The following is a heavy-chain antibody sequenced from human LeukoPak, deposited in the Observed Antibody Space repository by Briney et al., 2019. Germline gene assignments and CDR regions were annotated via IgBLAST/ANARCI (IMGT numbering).Heavy chain of an antibody. CDR3: ARAIAEAGTDS. CDR2: INSDGYSI. Sequence: GGSLRLSCAATGFTFSSYWMHWVRQAPGKGPVWLARINSDGYSISYADSVKGRFTISRDNTKKTLYLQMNTLRAEDTAMYYCARAIAEAGTDSWGQGTLVTVSS. J-gene: IGHJ4*02. CDR1: GFTFSSYW. D-gene: IGHD6-19*01. V-gene: IGHV3-74*01.